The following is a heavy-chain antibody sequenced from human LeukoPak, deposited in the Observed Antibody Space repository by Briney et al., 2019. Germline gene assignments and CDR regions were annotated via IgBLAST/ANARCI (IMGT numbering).Heavy chain of an antibody. CDR1: GYSFTSYW. Sequence: GESLKISCKGSGYSFTSYWIGWVRQMPGKGLEWMGIIYPGDSDTRYSPSFQGQVTISADKSISTAYLQWSSLKASDTAMYYCARLRRKSTIFGVVIEDYFDYWGQGTLATVSS. CDR2: IYPGDSDT. D-gene: IGHD3-3*01. V-gene: IGHV5-51*01. J-gene: IGHJ4*02. CDR3: ARLRRKSTIFGVVIEDYFDY.